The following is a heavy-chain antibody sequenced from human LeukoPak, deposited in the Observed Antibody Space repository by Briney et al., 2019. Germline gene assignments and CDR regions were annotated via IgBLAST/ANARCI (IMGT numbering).Heavy chain of an antibody. CDR1: GFTFSSYA. V-gene: IGHV3-23*01. CDR3: AKGYCSGGSCCLDY. J-gene: IGHJ4*02. CDR2: ISGIGGST. D-gene: IGHD2-15*01. Sequence: PGGSLRLSCAASGFTFSSYATSWVRQAPGKGLEWVSTISGIGGSTFYADSVKGRFTISRDNSKNTLYLQMNSLRAEDTAVYYCAKGYCSGGSCCLDYWGQGTLVTVSS.